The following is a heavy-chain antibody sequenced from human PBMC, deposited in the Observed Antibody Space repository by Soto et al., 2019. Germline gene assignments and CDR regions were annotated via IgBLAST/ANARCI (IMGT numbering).Heavy chain of an antibody. CDR3: TGRLYYYDSSGYYYVDAFDI. D-gene: IGHD3-22*01. CDR2: ISSNGGST. J-gene: IGHJ3*02. CDR1: GFTFSSYA. Sequence: GGSLRLSCSASGFTFSSYAMHWVRQAPGKGLEYVSAISSNGGSTYYADSVKGRFTISRDNSKNTLYLQMNSLRAEDTAVYYCTGRLYYYDSSGYYYVDAFDIWGQGTMVTVSS. V-gene: IGHV3-64*04.